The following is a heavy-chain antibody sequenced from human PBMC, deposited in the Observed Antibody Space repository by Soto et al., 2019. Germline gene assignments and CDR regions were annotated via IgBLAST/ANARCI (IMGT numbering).Heavy chain of an antibody. D-gene: IGHD6-19*01. CDR1: GYTFTRFA. J-gene: IGHJ4*02. CDR3: ARDHGTGWWGSVDY. V-gene: IGHV1-3*05. CDR2: INAGNGNT. Sequence: QVQLVQSGSEEKKPGASVKLSCMASGYTFTRFAMHWVRQAPGQRLAWMGWINAGNGNTESSQNFQRRGTISSDTSASTLYMELSSLRSEDTAVYYCARDHGTGWWGSVDYWGQGTLVTVSS.